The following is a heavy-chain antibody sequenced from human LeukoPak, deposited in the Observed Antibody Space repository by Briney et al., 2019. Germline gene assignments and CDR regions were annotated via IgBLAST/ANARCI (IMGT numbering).Heavy chain of an antibody. CDR2: INPRGGST. V-gene: IGHV1-46*01. CDR3: AREGDASNDYGDFGY. CDR1: GYTFTNYY. Sequence: ASVKVSCKASGYTFTNYYIHWVRQAPGQGLEWMGTINPRGGSTNYAQKFQGRVTMTRDTSTSTVYMELSSLRSEDTAVYYCAREGDASNDYGDFGYWGQGTLVTVSS. J-gene: IGHJ4*02. D-gene: IGHD4-17*01.